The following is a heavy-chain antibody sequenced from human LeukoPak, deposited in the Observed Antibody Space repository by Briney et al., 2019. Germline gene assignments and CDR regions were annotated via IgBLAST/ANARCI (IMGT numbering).Heavy chain of an antibody. V-gene: IGHV3-11*04. J-gene: IGHJ4*02. CDR2: ISSSGSII. D-gene: IGHD6-19*01. Sequence: PGGSLRLSCAASGFTFSQYYMSWVRQAPGKGLEWVSYISSSGSIIYYADSVKGRFTISRDNPKNSLYLQMNSLRAEDTAVYYCATTLTQCLLSNWGQGTLVTVSS. CDR3: ATTLTQCLLSN. CDR1: GFTFSQYY.